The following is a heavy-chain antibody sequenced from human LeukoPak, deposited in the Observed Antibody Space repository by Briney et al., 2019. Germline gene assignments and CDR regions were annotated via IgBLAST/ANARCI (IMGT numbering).Heavy chain of an antibody. CDR3: ASPYYYDSSGGNYFDY. D-gene: IGHD3-22*01. V-gene: IGHV3-23*01. CDR1: GFTFSSFA. CDR2: ISGSGGGT. Sequence: GGSLRLSCAASGFTFSSFAMSWVRQAPGKGLEWVSNISGSGGGTYYADSVKGRFTISRDNSKNTLYLQMNSLRAEDTAVYYCASPYYYDSSGGNYFDYWGQGTLVTVSS. J-gene: IGHJ4*02.